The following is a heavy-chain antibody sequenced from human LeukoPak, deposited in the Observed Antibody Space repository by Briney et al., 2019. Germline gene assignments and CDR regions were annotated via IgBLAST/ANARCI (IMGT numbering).Heavy chain of an antibody. D-gene: IGHD2-15*01. V-gene: IGHV3-64*01. CDR2: ISNNGGST. Sequence: GGSLRLSCAASGFTFSSYGLHWVRQAPGKGLEYVSAISNNGGSTYYANSVKGRFTIFRDNSKNTLYLQMGSLRPEDMAVYYCVRSGYCSGGTCYVDYWGQGTLVTVSS. J-gene: IGHJ4*02. CDR3: VRSGYCSGGTCYVDY. CDR1: GFTFSSYG.